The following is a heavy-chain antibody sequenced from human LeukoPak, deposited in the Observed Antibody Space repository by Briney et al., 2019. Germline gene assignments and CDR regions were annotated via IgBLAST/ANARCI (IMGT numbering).Heavy chain of an antibody. CDR3: ARPFSSGWLAPFDF. CDR2: IYYTGST. J-gene: IGHJ4*02. CDR1: GGSITTYY. V-gene: IGHV4-59*01. Sequence: SETLSLTCTVSGGSITTYYWSWIRQPRGKGLEWIGYIYYTGSTNYNPSLKSRVTISVDTSRNQFSLKLSSVTAADAAVYYCARPFSSGWLAPFDFWGQGTLVTVSS. D-gene: IGHD6-19*01.